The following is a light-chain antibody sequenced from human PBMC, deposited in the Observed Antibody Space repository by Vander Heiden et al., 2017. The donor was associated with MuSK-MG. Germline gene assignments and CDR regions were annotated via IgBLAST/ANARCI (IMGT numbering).Light chain of an antibody. V-gene: IGLV3-21*03. J-gene: IGLJ2*01. CDR1: NIGSKS. CDR2: DDS. CDR3: QVWDSRSDHQGNVV. Sequence: SYVLTQPPSVSVAPGKTARITCGGNNIGSKSVHWYQQKPGQAPGLVVYDDSDRPSGIPERVSGSNSGNTATRTISRVEAGEEADDDGQVWDSRSDHQGNVVFGGGTKLTVL.